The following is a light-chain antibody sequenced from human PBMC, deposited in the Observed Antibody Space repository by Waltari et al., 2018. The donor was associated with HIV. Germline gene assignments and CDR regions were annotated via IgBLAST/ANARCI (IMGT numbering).Light chain of an antibody. CDR1: QNINSW. Sequence: DIQMTPSPSTLSASVGDRVTITCRASQNINSWLAWYQQKPGKAPKLLVYQASILESDVPSRFSGSGSGTEFTLTISSLQPDDFATYYCQQYTDYPYTFGQGTTLEIK. J-gene: IGKJ2*01. CDR2: QAS. V-gene: IGKV1-5*03. CDR3: QQYTDYPYT.